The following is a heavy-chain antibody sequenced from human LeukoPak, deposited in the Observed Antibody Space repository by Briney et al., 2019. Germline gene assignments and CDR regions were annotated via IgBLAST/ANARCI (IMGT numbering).Heavy chain of an antibody. CDR1: GGSISSSSYY. CDR2: IYYSGST. D-gene: IGHD3-22*01. V-gene: IGHV4-39*01. Sequence: SETLSLTCTVSGGSISSSSYYWGWIRQPPGKGLEWIGSIYYSGSTYYNPSLKSRVTISVDTSKNQFSLKLSSVTAADTAVYYCASETYYYDSSCPAFDIWGQGTMVTVSS. CDR3: ASETYYYDSSCPAFDI. J-gene: IGHJ3*02.